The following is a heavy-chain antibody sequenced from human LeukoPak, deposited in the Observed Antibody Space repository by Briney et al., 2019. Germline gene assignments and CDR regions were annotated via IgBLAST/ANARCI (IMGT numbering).Heavy chain of an antibody. J-gene: IGHJ4*02. CDR3: ARGRCSTTSCYLGH. CDR2: INHSGST. CDR1: GGSFSDYY. Sequence: PSETLSLTCAVYGGSFSDYYYSWIRQPPGKGLEWIGEINHSGSTNYNPSLKSRVTISVDPSKNQFSLKLSSVTAADTALYYCARGRCSTTSCYLGHWGQGTLVTVST. D-gene: IGHD2-2*01. V-gene: IGHV4-34*01.